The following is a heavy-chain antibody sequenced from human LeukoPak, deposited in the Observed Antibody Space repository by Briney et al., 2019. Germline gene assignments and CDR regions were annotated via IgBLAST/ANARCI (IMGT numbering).Heavy chain of an antibody. D-gene: IGHD3-9*01. CDR2: INHNGGT. CDR3: ARVAYRYSINDWSQTGLGAYATKYYYYMDV. Sequence: PSETLSLTCAVYGGSFSDYSWTWIRQAPGEGLQWIGEINHNGGTNHNPSLVSRVIMSVDTSKNHFSLKVSSVTAADTAVYYCARVAYRYSINDWSQTGLGAYATKYYYYMDVWGKGTTVTVSS. CDR1: GGSFSDYS. J-gene: IGHJ6*03. V-gene: IGHV4-34*01.